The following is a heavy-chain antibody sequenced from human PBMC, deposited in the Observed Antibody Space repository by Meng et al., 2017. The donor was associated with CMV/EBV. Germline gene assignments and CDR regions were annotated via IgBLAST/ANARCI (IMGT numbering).Heavy chain of an antibody. CDR1: GFTFSNAW. D-gene: IGHD3-22*01. Sequence: GGSLRLSCAASGFTFSNAWMSWVRQAPGKGLEWVGRIKSKTDGGTTDYAAPVKGRFTISRDDSKNTLYLQMNSLKAEDTAVYYCTTEDEYYYDSSGYYYYYYGMDVWGQGTTVTVSS. V-gene: IGHV3-15*01. J-gene: IGHJ6*02. CDR2: IKSKTDGGTT. CDR3: TTEDEYYYDSSGYYYYYYGMDV.